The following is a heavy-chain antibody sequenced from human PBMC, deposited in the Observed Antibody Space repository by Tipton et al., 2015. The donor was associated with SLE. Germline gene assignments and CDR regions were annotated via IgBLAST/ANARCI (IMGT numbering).Heavy chain of an antibody. CDR1: GGSVSSGSYY. CDR2: IYYSGST. V-gene: IGHV4-61*01. Sequence: TLSLTCTVSGGSVSSGSYYWSWIRQPPGKGLEWIGYIYYSGSTNYNPSLKSRVTISVDTSKNQFSLKLSSVTAADTAVYYCARDPGGDYPLYGMDVWGQGTAVTVSS. CDR3: ARDPGGDYPLYGMDV. D-gene: IGHD3-16*01. J-gene: IGHJ6*02.